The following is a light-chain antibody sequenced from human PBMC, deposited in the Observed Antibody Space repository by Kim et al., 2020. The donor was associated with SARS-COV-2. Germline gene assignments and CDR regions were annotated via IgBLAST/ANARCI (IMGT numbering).Light chain of an antibody. Sequence: IQMTQSPSTLSASVGDRVTITCRASQSIGNWLAWYQQRPGKAPKLLIYDASSLAFGVPSRFSGSGSGTEFTLTINSLQPDDFATYYCQHCDPYSTFGQGTKVESK. CDR3: QHCDPYST. CDR2: DAS. V-gene: IGKV1-5*01. CDR1: QSIGNW. J-gene: IGKJ1*01.